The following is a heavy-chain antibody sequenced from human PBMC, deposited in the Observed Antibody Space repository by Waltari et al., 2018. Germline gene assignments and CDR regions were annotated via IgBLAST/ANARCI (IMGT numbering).Heavy chain of an antibody. CDR1: EFTFSHSW. Sequence: EVQLVESGGGLVKPGGSLRLSCATSEFTFSHSWMGWVRQAPGKGLEWVGRIRSQTDGGTADYAAPVKDRFTISRDDSKNTLYLQMNGLKTEDTAVYYCTTLRWYQIGYWGRGTLVSVSS. CDR3: TTLRWYQIGY. V-gene: IGHV3-15*01. J-gene: IGHJ4*02. CDR2: IRSQTDGGTA. D-gene: IGHD2-15*01.